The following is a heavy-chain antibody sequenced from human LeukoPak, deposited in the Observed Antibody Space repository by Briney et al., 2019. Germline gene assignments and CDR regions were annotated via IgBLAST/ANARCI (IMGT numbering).Heavy chain of an antibody. CDR2: INDSGST. V-gene: IGHV4-34*01. J-gene: IGHJ5*02. Sequence: SETLSLTCAVYGGSFSGYYWSWIRQPPGKGLEWIGEINDSGSTNYNPSLKSRVTISVDTSKNQFSLKLSSVTAADTAVYYCARGHRLPSIAAAGTRWFDPWGQGTLVTVSS. CDR3: ARGHRLPSIAAAGTRWFDP. D-gene: IGHD6-13*01. CDR1: GGSFSGYY.